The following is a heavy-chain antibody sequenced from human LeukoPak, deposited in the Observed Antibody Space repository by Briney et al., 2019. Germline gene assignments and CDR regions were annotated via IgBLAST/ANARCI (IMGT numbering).Heavy chain of an antibody. CDR2: IYYSGST. CDR1: GGSISSYY. J-gene: IGHJ4*02. Sequence: PSETLSLTCTVSGGSISSYYWSWIRQPPGKGLEWIGYIYYSGSTNYNPSPKSRVTISVDTSKNQFSLKLSSVTAADTAVYYCARRRGFTFDYRGQGTLVTVSS. V-gene: IGHV4-59*08. CDR3: ARRRGFTFDY.